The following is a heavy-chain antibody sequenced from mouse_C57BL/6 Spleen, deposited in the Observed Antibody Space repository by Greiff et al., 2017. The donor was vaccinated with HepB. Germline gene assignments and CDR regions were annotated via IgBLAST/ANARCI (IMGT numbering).Heavy chain of an antibody. D-gene: IGHD2-12*01. J-gene: IGHJ1*03. CDR3: ARDYNWYFDV. CDR2: IYPGDGDT. V-gene: IGHV1-82*01. CDR1: GYAFSSSW. Sequence: VQLQQSGPELVKPGASVKISCKASGYAFSSSWMNWVKQRPGKGLEWIGRIYPGDGDTNYNGKFKGKATLTADKSSSTAYIQLSSLTSEDSAVYFCARDYNWYFDVWGTGTTVTVSS.